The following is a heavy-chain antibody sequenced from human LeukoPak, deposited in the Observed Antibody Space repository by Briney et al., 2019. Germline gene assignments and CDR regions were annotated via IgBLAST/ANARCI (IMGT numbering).Heavy chain of an antibody. CDR2: IYYSGST. Sequence: SETLSLTCTVSGGSISSYYWSWIRQPPGKGLEWIGYIYYSGSTNYSPSLKSRVTISVDTSKNQFSLKLSSVTAADTAVYYCARGADLEMATITDYYYMDVWGKGTTVTVSS. D-gene: IGHD5-24*01. CDR3: ARGADLEMATITDYYYMDV. CDR1: GGSISSYY. J-gene: IGHJ6*03. V-gene: IGHV4-59*01.